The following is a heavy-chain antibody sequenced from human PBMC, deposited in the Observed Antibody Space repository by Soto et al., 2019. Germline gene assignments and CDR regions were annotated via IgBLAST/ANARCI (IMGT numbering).Heavy chain of an antibody. CDR3: AREWELAPFDY. V-gene: IGHV1-46*01. Sequence: QVQLVQSGAEVKKPGASVKVSCKASGYTFTSYYMHWVRQAPGQGLEWMGIINPSGGSTSYAQKFQGGVTMTRDTSTSTVYMELSSLRSEDTAVYYCAREWELAPFDYWGQGTLVTVAS. CDR2: INPSGGST. D-gene: IGHD1-26*01. J-gene: IGHJ4*02. CDR1: GYTFTSYY.